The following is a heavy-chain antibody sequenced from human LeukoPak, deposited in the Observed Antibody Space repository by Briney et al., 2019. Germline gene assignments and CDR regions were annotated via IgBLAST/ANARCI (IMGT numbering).Heavy chain of an antibody. J-gene: IGHJ4*02. CDR3: ARILWFGELLPSNIDY. CDR2: IDPSDSYT. Sequence: GESLRISFKGSGSRFTSYWISWVRQMPGKGLEWMGRIDPSDSYTNYSPSFQGHVTISADKSISTAYLQWSSLKASDTAMYYCARILWFGELLPSNIDYWGQGTLVTVSS. CDR1: GSRFTSYW. V-gene: IGHV5-10-1*01. D-gene: IGHD3-10*01.